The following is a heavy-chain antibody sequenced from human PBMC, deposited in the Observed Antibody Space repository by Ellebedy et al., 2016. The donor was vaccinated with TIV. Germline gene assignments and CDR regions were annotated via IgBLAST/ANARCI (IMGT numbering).Heavy chain of an antibody. CDR1: GFSFSNAW. CDR3: TTDPVGLWGADSDY. D-gene: IGHD1-26*01. CDR2: IKSKSDGGTT. J-gene: IGHJ4*02. Sequence: GESLKISCAASGFSFSNAWMSWVRQAPGKGLEWVGLIKSKSDGGTTDFAAPVKGRFTISRDDSKNTLELQMNSLKTEDTAVYYCTTDPVGLWGADSDYWGQGTLVTVSS. V-gene: IGHV3-15*01.